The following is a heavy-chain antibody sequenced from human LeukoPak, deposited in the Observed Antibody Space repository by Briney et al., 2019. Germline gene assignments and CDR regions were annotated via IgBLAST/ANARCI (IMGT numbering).Heavy chain of an antibody. J-gene: IGHJ6*03. V-gene: IGHV1-8*03. Sequence: ASVKVSCKTSGYTFTSYDINWVRQATGQGLEWMGWMNPNSGNSGYAQKFQGRVTITKNSSISTAYMELSSLRSEDTAVYYCARGGYSYGVYYYYYYYMDVWGKGTTVTVSS. D-gene: IGHD5-18*01. CDR2: MNPNSGNS. CDR1: GYTFTSYD. CDR3: ARGGYSYGVYYYYYYYMDV.